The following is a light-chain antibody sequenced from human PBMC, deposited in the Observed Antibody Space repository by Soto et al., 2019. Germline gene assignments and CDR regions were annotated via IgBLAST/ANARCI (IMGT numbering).Light chain of an antibody. V-gene: IGKV1-39*01. CDR3: QQSYNTPRT. Sequence: DIQMTQAPSSLPASVGDRVTITCRARQTIGNYLNWYQQRPGKAPNLLISAASTLQSGVPSRFSGSGSGTDFTLTITSLQPEDFATYYCQQSYNTPRTFGQGTKVEIK. CDR2: AAS. CDR1: QTIGNY. J-gene: IGKJ1*01.